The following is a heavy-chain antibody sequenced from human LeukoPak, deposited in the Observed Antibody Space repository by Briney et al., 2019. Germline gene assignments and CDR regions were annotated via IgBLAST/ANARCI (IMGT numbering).Heavy chain of an antibody. CDR1: GGTFSSYA. J-gene: IGHJ3*02. CDR3: ARDWNPPSDSHAFDI. V-gene: IGHV1-69*13. D-gene: IGHD1-1*01. Sequence: ASVKVSCKASGGTFSSYAISWVRQAPGQGLEWMGGIIPIFGTANYAQKFQGRVTITADESTSTAYMELSSLRSEDTAVYYCARDWNPPSDSHAFDIWSQGTMVTVSS. CDR2: IIPIFGTA.